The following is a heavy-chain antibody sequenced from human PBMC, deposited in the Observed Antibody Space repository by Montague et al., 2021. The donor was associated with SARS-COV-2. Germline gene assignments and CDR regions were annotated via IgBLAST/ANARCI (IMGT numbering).Heavy chain of an antibody. D-gene: IGHD3-10*01. Sequence: SETLSLTCSVSGDSITNHYWTWIRQPAGKGLEWIGCMHFTGKANYSPSFSSRLTMSADTSKNQFSLKLTSVTAADTAIYYCARDRFDFGAGRQGTIDFWGRGTLVTVSS. CDR2: MHFTGKA. J-gene: IGHJ4*02. CDR3: ARDRFDFGAGRQGTIDF. CDR1: GDSITNHY. V-gene: IGHV4-4*07.